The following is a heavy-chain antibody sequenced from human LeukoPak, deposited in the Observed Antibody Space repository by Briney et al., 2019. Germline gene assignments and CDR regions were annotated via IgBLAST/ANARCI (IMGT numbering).Heavy chain of an antibody. V-gene: IGHV3-23*01. D-gene: IGHD5-24*01. J-gene: IGHJ4*02. CDR3: ANAEMATG. CDR2: ISGSGGST. CDR1: GGSISSSSYY. Sequence: ETLSLTCTVSGGSISSSSYYWGWIRQPPGKGLEWVSAISGSGGSTYYADSVKGRFTISRDNSKNTLYLQMNSLRAEDTAVYYCANAEMATGWGQGTLVTVSS.